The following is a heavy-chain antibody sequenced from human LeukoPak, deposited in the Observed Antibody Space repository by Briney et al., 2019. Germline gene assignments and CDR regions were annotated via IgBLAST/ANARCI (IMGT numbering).Heavy chain of an antibody. CDR1: GFSLSTSGMC. CDR3: ARIVRYYDSSGYYYYFDY. Sequence: SGPALVKPTQILALTCTFSGFSLSTSGMCVSWISQPPGTTLEWLARTAPHDDKYYSTSLKTRLTVCKDTSKKQVVLTMSNMDPVDTATYYCARIVRYYDSSGYYYYFDYWGQGTLVTVSS. D-gene: IGHD3-22*01. CDR2: TAPHDDK. J-gene: IGHJ4*02. V-gene: IGHV2-70*11.